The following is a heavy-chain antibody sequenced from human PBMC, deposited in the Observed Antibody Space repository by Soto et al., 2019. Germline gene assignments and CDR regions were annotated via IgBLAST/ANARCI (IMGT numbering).Heavy chain of an antibody. Sequence: QVQLVQSGAEVQKPGSSVKVSCKASGGTFSSYAISWVRQAPGQGLEWMGGIIPIFGTANYAQKFQGRVTITAEESTSTAYMEPSSLRSEDTAVYYCARGGADYYDSSGYPPFDYWGQGTLVTVSS. V-gene: IGHV1-69*01. CDR3: ARGGADYYDSSGYPPFDY. D-gene: IGHD3-22*01. CDR1: GGTFSSYA. CDR2: IIPIFGTA. J-gene: IGHJ4*02.